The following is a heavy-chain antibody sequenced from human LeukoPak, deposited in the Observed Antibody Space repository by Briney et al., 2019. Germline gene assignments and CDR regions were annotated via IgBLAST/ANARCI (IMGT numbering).Heavy chain of an antibody. CDR3: ARDPDSITMVRGALDY. CDR2: INAGNGNT. Sequence: ASVKVSCKASGYTFTSYAMHWVRQAPGQRLEWMGWINAGNGNTKYSQKFQGRVTITRDTSASTAYMELSSLRSEDTAVYYCARDPDSITMVRGALDYWGQGTLVTVSS. D-gene: IGHD3-10*01. J-gene: IGHJ4*02. V-gene: IGHV1-3*01. CDR1: GYTFTSYA.